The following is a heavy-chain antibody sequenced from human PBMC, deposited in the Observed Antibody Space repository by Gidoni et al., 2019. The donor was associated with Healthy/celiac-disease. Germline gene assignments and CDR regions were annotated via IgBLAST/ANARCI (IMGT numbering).Heavy chain of an antibody. CDR1: GGSIRNHY. CDR2: INTSGSN. D-gene: IGHD3-22*01. CDR3: AAYPSLYDRSGYYVA. Sequence: QVQLQESGPGLVKPSETLALTSTVYGGSIRNHYCAWVRQSAGKGLEWIGRINTSGSNTYNPSLQSRVTMSLDTSKSQFSLRLTSVTAADTAVYFCAAYPSLYDRSGYYVAWGQGTLVTVSS. V-gene: IGHV4-4*07. J-gene: IGHJ5*02.